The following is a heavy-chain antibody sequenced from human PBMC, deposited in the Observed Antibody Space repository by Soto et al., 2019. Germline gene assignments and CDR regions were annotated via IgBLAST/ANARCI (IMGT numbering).Heavy chain of an antibody. J-gene: IGHJ3*02. D-gene: IGHD2-15*01. Sequence: GASVKVSCKDSGDTFTGYYMPWVRQAPGQGLEWMGWINPNSGGTNYAQKFQGRVTMTRDTSISTAYMELSRLRSDDTAVYYCARGFVEMAPQAGFDIWGQGTMVTVS. V-gene: IGHV1-2*02. CDR1: GDTFTGYY. CDR2: INPNSGGT. CDR3: ARGFVEMAPQAGFDI.